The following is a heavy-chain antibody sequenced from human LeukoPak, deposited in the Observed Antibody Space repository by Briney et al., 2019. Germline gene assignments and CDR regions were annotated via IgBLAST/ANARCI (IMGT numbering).Heavy chain of an antibody. D-gene: IGHD2-2*01. CDR3: ARDSSNIVVVPPTSPDGIDP. CDR2: ISGSGTNT. J-gene: IGHJ5*02. Sequence: GGSLRHSCAASGFTFSNYYMAWIRQAPGKGLEWISYISGSGTNTKYADSVKGRFTISRDNAENSLYLQMNSLRAEDTAVYYCARDSSNIVVVPPTSPDGIDPWGQGTLVTVSS. V-gene: IGHV3-11*06. CDR1: GFTFSNYY.